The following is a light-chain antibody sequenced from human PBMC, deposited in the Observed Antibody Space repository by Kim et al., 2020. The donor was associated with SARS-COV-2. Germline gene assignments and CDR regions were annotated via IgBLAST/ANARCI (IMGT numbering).Light chain of an antibody. CDR3: MQGTHCPYT. Sequence: DVVMTQSPLSLPVALGQPASISCRSSQTLEYSDGNTYLNWFHQRPGQSPRRLIYEVSKRDSGVPDRISGSESDTGFTLTISSVEAEDVGVYYCMQGTHCPYTFGQGTKLEI. J-gene: IGKJ2*01. V-gene: IGKV2-30*01. CDR2: EVS. CDR1: QTLEYSDGNTY.